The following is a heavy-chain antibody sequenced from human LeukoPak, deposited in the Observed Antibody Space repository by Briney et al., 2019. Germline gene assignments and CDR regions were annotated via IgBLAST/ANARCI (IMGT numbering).Heavy chain of an antibody. CDR2: INPKSGGT. V-gene: IGHV1-2*02. D-gene: IGHD2-2*01. CDR3: ARSLRSTTNWFDP. CDR1: GYTFTGYY. Sequence: ASVTVSCTASGYTFTGYYIHWVRQAPGQGLEWMGWINPKSGGTNYAQKFQGRVTMTRDTSISTASMELSSLRSDDTALYYCARSLRSTTNWFDPWGRGTLVTVSS. J-gene: IGHJ5*02.